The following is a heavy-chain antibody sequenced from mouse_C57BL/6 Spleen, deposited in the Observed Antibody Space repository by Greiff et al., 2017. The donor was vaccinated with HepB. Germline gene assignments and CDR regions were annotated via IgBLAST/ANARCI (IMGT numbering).Heavy chain of an antibody. J-gene: IGHJ1*03. V-gene: IGHV1-39*01. Sequence: EVQLQQSGPELVKPGASVKISCKASGYSFTDYNMNWVKQSNGKSLEWIGVINPNYGTTSYNQKFKGKATLTVDKSSSTAYMKLNSLTSEDSAVYYCARGDYGSSYGWYFDVWGTGTTVTVSS. CDR2: INPNYGTT. CDR3: ARGDYGSSYGWYFDV. D-gene: IGHD1-1*01. CDR1: GYSFTDYN.